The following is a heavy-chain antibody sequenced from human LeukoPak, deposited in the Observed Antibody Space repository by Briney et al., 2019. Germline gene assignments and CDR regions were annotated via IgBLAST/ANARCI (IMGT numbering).Heavy chain of an antibody. J-gene: IGHJ6*03. CDR3: ARLLRYSDWSLKPYYYYYMDV. D-gene: IGHD3-9*01. Sequence: ASVKVSCKASGYTFTSYGISWVRQAPGQGLEWMGWISAYNGNTNYAQKLQGRVTMTTDTSTSTAYMELRSLRSDDTAVYYCARLLRYSDWSLKPYYYYYMDVWGKGTTVTVSS. CDR2: ISAYNGNT. CDR1: GYTFTSYG. V-gene: IGHV1-18*01.